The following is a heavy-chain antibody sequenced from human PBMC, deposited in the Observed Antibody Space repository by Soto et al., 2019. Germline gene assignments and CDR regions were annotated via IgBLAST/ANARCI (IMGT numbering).Heavy chain of an antibody. D-gene: IGHD3-22*01. CDR3: AKDLWVDYYDSSCYYYVGAFYI. CDR2: ISGSGGST. J-gene: IGHJ3*02. Sequence: EVQLLESGGGLVQPGGSLRLSCAASGFTFSSYAMSWVRQAPGKGLEWVSAISGSGGSTYYADSVKGRFTISRDNSKNTLYLQMNSLRAEDKSVYYCAKDLWVDYYDSSCYYYVGAFYIWGQGTMVTVSS. CDR1: GFTFSSYA. V-gene: IGHV3-23*01.